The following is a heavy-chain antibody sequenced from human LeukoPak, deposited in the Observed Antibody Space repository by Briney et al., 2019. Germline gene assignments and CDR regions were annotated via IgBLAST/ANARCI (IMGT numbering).Heavy chain of an antibody. CDR2: ISAYNGNT. CDR1: GYTFTSYG. CDR3: ARDSQTDVKSNYYDSSGYYSEDYSY. V-gene: IGHV1-18*01. J-gene: IGHJ4*02. D-gene: IGHD3-22*01. Sequence: ASVKVSCKASGYTFTSYGISWVRQAPGQGLEWMGWISAYNGNTNYAQKLQGRVTMTTDTSTSTAYMELRSLRSDDTAVYYCARDSQTDVKSNYYDSSGYYSEDYSYWGQGTLVTVSS.